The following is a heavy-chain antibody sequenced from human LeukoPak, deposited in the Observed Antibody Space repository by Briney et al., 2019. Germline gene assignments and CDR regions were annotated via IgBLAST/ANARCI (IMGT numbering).Heavy chain of an antibody. CDR2: ISAYKGGT. Sequence: AAAKVSSKDSGYSFTSYAIAWVRHAPEQGLEWMGWISAYKGGTNYAQKFRGRVTMTTETSTNTGYMELRSLRSDDTAVYYCARDQLRYYGSNNYYSDMDFWGQGTTVTVSS. CDR3: ARDQLRYYGSNNYYSDMDF. CDR1: GYSFTSYA. V-gene: IGHV1-18*01. D-gene: IGHD3-10*01. J-gene: IGHJ6*02.